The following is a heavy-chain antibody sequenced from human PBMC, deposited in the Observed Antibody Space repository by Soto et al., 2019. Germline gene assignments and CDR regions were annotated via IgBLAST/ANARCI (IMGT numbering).Heavy chain of an antibody. V-gene: IGHV1-8*01. Sequence: GASVKVSCKASGYTFTSYDINWVRQATGQGLEWMGWMNPNSGNTGYAQKFQGRVTMTRNTSISTAYMELSSLRSEDTAVYYCARGQGPQSVLRCFDPGRYYYYYMDVWGKGTTVSVCS. CDR2: MNPNSGNT. CDR3: ARGQGPQSVLRCFDPGRYYYYYMDV. J-gene: IGHJ6*03. D-gene: IGHD3-9*01. CDR1: GYTFTSYD.